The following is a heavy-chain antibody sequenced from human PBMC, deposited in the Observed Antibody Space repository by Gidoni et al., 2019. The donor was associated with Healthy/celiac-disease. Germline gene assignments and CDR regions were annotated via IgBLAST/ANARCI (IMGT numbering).Heavy chain of an antibody. CDR1: GYTFTSNG. CDR2: ISAYNGNT. V-gene: IGHV1-18*04. J-gene: IGHJ5*02. Sequence: QVQLVQSGAEVTKPGASVKVSCKASGYTFTSNGISWVRQAPGQGLEWMGWISAYNGNTNYAQKLQGRVTMTTDTSTSTAYMELRGLRSDDTAVYYCARDWGSAMVTRWFDPWGQGTLVTVSS. CDR3: ARDWGSAMVTRWFDP. D-gene: IGHD5-18*01.